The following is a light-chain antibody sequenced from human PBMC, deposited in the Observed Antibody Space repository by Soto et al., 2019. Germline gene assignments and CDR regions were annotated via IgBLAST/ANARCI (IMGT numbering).Light chain of an antibody. CDR1: QRISNSY. J-gene: IGKJ2*01. Sequence: EIVLTQSPGTLSLSPGERSTLSFMSSQRISNSYLAWYQQKPGQAPRLLLYDASSRATGIPDRVSGSGSGTDFTLTISRLEPEDFAVYYCQQYARPPYAFGQGTKVDI. CDR3: QQYARPPYA. CDR2: DAS. V-gene: IGKV3-20*01.